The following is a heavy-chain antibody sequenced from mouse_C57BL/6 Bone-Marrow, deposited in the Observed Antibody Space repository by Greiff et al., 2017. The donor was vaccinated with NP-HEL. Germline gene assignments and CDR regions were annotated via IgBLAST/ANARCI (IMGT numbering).Heavy chain of an antibody. D-gene: IGHD2-5*01. CDR2: IRNKANGYTT. CDR1: GFTFTDYY. V-gene: IGHV7-3*01. Sequence: DVMLVESGGGLVQPGGSLSLSCAASGFTFTDYYMSWVRQPPGKALEWLGFIRNKANGYTTEYSASVKGRFTISRDNSQSILYLQMNALRAEDSATYYCARCNSKGNVFDYWGQGTTLTVSS. J-gene: IGHJ2*01. CDR3: ARCNSKGNVFDY.